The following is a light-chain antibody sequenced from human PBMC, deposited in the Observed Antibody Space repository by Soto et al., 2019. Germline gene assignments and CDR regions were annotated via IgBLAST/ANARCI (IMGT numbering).Light chain of an antibody. J-gene: IGLJ3*02. Sequence: QSALTQPASVSGSPGQSITISCTGTRSDIGAYNYVSWYQQHPGKAPKLIIHDVSIRPPGISNRFSGSKSGDTASLTISGLQYEEEADCHCISYATSGALLFCGGTKLTVL. V-gene: IGLV2-14*01. CDR3: ISYATSGALL. CDR2: DVS. CDR1: RSDIGAYNY.